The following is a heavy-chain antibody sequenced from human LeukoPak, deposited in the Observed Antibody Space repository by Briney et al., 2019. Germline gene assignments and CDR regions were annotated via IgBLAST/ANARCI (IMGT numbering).Heavy chain of an antibody. CDR2: ISYDGSNK. Sequence: GRSLRLSCAASGFTFSSYAMHWVRQAPGKGLEWVAVISYDGSNKYYADSVKGRFTISRDNSKSTLYLQMNSLRAEDTAVYYCTRDLSGYSSSWAPDYWGQGTLVTVSS. CDR1: GFTFSSYA. J-gene: IGHJ4*02. CDR3: TRDLSGYSSSWAPDY. D-gene: IGHD6-13*01. V-gene: IGHV3-30-3*01.